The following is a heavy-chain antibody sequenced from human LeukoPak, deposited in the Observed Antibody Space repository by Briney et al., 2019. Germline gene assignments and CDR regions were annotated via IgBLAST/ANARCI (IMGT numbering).Heavy chain of an antibody. D-gene: IGHD3-22*01. CDR3: ARVHPGESSGYYQGALWY. J-gene: IGHJ4*02. CDR2: IIPILGIA. CDR1: GGTFSSYA. V-gene: IGHV1-69*04. Sequence: SVKVSCKASGGTFSSYAISWVRQAPGQGLEWMGRIIPILGIANYAQKFQGRVTITADKSTSTAYMELSSLRSEDTAVYYCARVHPGESSGYYQGALWYWGQGTLVTVSS.